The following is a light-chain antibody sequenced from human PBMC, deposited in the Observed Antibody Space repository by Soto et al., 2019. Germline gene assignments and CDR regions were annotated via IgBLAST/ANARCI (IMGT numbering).Light chain of an antibody. CDR1: GGSIATNY. CDR3: QSHDSTNVV. J-gene: IGLJ2*01. CDR2: EDD. Sequence: NFMLTQPHSVSASPGKTVTLSCTGSGGSIATNYVQWHQQRPGSAPTTVIYEDDKRPSGVPDRFSGSIDRSSNSASLIISGLKTEDEADYYCQSHDSTNVVFGRGTKLTVL. V-gene: IGLV6-57*02.